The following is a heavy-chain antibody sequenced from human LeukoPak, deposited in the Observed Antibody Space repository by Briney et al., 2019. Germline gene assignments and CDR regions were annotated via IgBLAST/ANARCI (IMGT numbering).Heavy chain of an antibody. Sequence: SETLSLTCAVYGGSFSGYYWSWIRQPPGKGLEWIGEINHSGSTNYNPSLKSRVTISVDTSKNQFSLKLSSVTAADTAVYYCARRIGSGIAVAADALYYFDYWGQGTLVTVSS. CDR3: ARRIGSGIAVAADALYYFDY. V-gene: IGHV4-34*01. D-gene: IGHD6-19*01. CDR2: INHSGST. J-gene: IGHJ4*02. CDR1: GGSFSGYY.